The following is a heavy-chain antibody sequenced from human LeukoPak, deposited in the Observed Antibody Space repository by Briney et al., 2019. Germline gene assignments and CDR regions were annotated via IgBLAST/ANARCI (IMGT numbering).Heavy chain of an antibody. CDR3: VRHARDGYNYVEY. CDR2: INYSGST. D-gene: IGHD5-24*01. Sequence: SETLSLTCAVYVGSFSDYFWSWIRQPPGKGLEWIGEINYSGSTNYNPSLKSRVTISVDTSKHQFSLKLSSVTAADTAVYYCVRHARDGYNYVEYWGQGALVTVSS. V-gene: IGHV4-34*01. J-gene: IGHJ4*02. CDR1: VGSFSDYF.